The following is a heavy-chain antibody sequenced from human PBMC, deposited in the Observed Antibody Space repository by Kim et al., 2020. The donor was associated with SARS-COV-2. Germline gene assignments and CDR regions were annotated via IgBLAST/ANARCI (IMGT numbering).Heavy chain of an antibody. CDR3: VKDQDIVVVVAAGGDY. D-gene: IGHD2-15*01. CDR2: ISSNGGST. CDR1: GFTFSSYA. V-gene: IGHV3-64D*09. J-gene: IGHJ4*02. Sequence: GGSLRLSCSASGFTFSSYAMHWVRQAPGKGLEYVSAISSNGGSTYYADSVKGRFTISRDNSKNTLYLQMSSLRAEDTAVYYCVKDQDIVVVVAAGGDYWGQGTLVTVSS.